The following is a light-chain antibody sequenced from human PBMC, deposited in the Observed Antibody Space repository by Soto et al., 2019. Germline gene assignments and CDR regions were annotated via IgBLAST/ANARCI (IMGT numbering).Light chain of an antibody. CDR1: SSDVGGYNY. CDR3: SSFAGSNEMV. CDR2: EVS. V-gene: IGLV2-8*01. Sequence: QSALTQPPSASGSPGQSVTISCTGTSSDVGGYNYVSWYQQHPGKAPKVMIYEVSKRPSGVPDRFSGSKSGNTASLTVSGLQAEDEADYYCSSFAGSNEMVFGGGTKVTV. J-gene: IGLJ2*01.